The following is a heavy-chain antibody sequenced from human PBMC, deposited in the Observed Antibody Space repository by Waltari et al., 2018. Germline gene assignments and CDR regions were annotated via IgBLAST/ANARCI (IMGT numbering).Heavy chain of an antibody. V-gene: IGHV3-53*01. CDR3: ARDYYDSSGPYGMDV. CDR2: IYSGGST. J-gene: IGHJ6*02. CDR1: GFTVSSNY. Sequence: EVQLVESGGGLIQPGGSLRLSCAASGFTVSSNYMSWVRQAPGKGLEWVSFIYSGGSTYYADSVKGRFTISRDNSKNTLYLQMNSLRAEDTAVYYCARDYYDSSGPYGMDVWGQGTTVTVSS. D-gene: IGHD3-22*01.